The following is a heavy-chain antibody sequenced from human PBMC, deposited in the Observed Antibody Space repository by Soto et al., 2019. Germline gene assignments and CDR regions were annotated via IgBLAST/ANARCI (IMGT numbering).Heavy chain of an antibody. D-gene: IGHD3-10*01. J-gene: IGHJ6*03. Sequence: KSSETLSLTCTVSGGSISSGGYYWSWIRQHPGKGLEWIGYIYYSGSTYYNPSPKSRVTISVDTSKNQFSLKLSSVTAADTAVYYCARESGENGGYYYYMGVWGKGTTVTVSS. CDR1: GGSISSGGYY. V-gene: IGHV4-31*03. CDR2: IYYSGST. CDR3: ARESGENGGYYYYMGV.